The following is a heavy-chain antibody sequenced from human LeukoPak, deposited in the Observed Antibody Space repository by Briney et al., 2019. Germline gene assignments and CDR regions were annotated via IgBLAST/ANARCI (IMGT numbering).Heavy chain of an antibody. J-gene: IGHJ4*02. D-gene: IGHD1-14*01. V-gene: IGHV3-30*02. Sequence: GGSLRLSCGASGFTFSTHDMHWVRQAPGKGLEWVAFIRYDGSHEYYADSVKGRFTISRDNAKNSLFLQMNRLRAEDTAVYYCARDLLLNRYFDNWGQGTLVTVSS. CDR3: ARDLLLNRYFDN. CDR2: IRYDGSHE. CDR1: GFTFSTHD.